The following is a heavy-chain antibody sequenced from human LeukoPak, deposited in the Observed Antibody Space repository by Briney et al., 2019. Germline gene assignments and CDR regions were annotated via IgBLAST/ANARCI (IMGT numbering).Heavy chain of an antibody. CDR2: IIPIFGAA. V-gene: IGHV1-69*13. D-gene: IGHD3-3*01. J-gene: IGHJ3*02. CDR1: GYTFTSYG. Sequence: ASVKVSCKASGYTFTSYGISWVRQAPGQGLEWMGGIIPIFGAANYAQKFQGRVTITADESTSTAYMELSSLRSEDTAVYYCARARLGYYESERAFDIWGQGTMVTVSS. CDR3: ARARLGYYESERAFDI.